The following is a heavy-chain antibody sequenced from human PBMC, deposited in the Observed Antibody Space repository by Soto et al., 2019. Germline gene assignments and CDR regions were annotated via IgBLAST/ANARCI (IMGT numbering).Heavy chain of an antibody. V-gene: IGHV1-69*01. CDR2: IIPFFGTA. Sequence: QVQLVQSGAEVKKTGSSVKVSCKTSGGTFSTFGISWVRQAPGQGLEWMGGIIPFFGTAEYSQKFEDRITITADESTNTVYMDLRSLTSEDTAIYYCARTAPMDAGDKNYYDFWGQGALVTVSS. CDR1: GGTFSTFG. J-gene: IGHJ4*02. D-gene: IGHD4-17*01. CDR3: ARTAPMDAGDKNYYDF.